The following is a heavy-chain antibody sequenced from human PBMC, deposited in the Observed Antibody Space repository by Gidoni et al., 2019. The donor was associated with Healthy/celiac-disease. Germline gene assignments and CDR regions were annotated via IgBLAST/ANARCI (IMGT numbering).Heavy chain of an antibody. Sequence: QVQLVESGGGLVKPGGSLRLSCAASGFTFSDYYMRWIRQAPGKGLEWVSYISSSGSTIYYADSVKGRCTISRDNAKNSLYLQMNSLRAEDTAVYYCARDRRIADILTGYYSLDAFDIWGQGTMVTVSS. CDR2: ISSSGSTI. CDR3: ARDRRIADILTGYYSLDAFDI. D-gene: IGHD3-9*01. CDR1: GFTFSDYY. V-gene: IGHV3-11*01. J-gene: IGHJ3*02.